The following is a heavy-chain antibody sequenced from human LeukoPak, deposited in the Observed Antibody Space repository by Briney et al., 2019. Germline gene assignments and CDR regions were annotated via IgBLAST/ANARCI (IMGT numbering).Heavy chain of an antibody. CDR3: ARHAGGISATGTRPFDY. V-gene: IGHV4-39*01. D-gene: IGHD6-13*01. CDR1: GASFSSSTYY. Sequence: SETLSLTCTVSGASFSSSTYYWGWVRQPPGTGLEWLVSNYYSGSTYYNPSLKSRVTMSVDTSKNQFSLKLSSVTAADTAVYYCARHAGGISATGTRPFDYWGQGTLVTVSS. CDR2: NYYSGST. J-gene: IGHJ4*02.